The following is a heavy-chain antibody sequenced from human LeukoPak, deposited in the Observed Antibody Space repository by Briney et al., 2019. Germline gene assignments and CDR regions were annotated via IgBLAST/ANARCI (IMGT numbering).Heavy chain of an antibody. D-gene: IGHD6-19*01. Sequence: ASVKVSCKASGYTFTSYAMHRVRQAPGQRLEWMGWINAGNGNTKYSQKFQGRVTITRDTSASTAYMELSSLRSEDTAVYYCARVGYSSGWYAKYFDYWGQGTLVTVSS. CDR2: INAGNGNT. CDR1: GYTFTSYA. V-gene: IGHV1-3*01. CDR3: ARVGYSSGWYAKYFDY. J-gene: IGHJ4*02.